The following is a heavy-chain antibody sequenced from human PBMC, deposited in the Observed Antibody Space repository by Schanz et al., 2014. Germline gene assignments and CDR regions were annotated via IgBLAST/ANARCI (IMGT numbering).Heavy chain of an antibody. CDR1: GFAFSSYG. Sequence: QVQLVESGGGVVQPGRSLRLSCLASGFAFSSYGMNWLRQAPGKGLEWVSVIGVDSTTTYYADSVKGRFTISRDNAKNTLYLQMNSLRAEDTAVYYCARPALWFGDNCFDPWGQGTLVTASS. J-gene: IGHJ5*02. V-gene: IGHV3-NL1*01. CDR3: ARPALWFGDNCFDP. CDR2: IGVDSTTT. D-gene: IGHD3-10*01.